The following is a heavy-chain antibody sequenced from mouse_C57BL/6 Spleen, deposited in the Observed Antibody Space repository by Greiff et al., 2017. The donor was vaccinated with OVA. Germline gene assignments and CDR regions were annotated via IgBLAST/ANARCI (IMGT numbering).Heavy chain of an antibody. CDR2: IRNKANGYTT. Sequence: EVQGVESGGGLVQPGGSLSLSCAASGFTFTDYYMSWVRQPPGKALEWLGFIRNKANGYTTEYSASVKGRFNISRDNSQSILYLQKNSLRAEDRATYYFARYIWLHGMDYWGQGTSVTVSS. J-gene: IGHJ4*01. V-gene: IGHV7-3*01. CDR3: ARYIWLHGMDY. CDR1: GFTFTDYY. D-gene: IGHD2-2*01.